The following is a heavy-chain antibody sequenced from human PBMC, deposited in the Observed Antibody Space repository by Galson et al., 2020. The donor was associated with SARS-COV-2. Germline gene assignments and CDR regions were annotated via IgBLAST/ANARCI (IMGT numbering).Heavy chain of an antibody. J-gene: IGHJ4*02. V-gene: IGHV4-39*01. CDR1: GGSISSSSDY. CDR2: IYYSGST. CDR3: ARQGDLQWFGEVPFDY. D-gene: IGHD3-10*01. Sequence: SETLSLTCTVSGGSISSSSDYWGWIRQPPGTGLEWIGSIYYSGSTYYNPSLKSRVTISVDTSKNQFSLKLSSVTAADTAVYYCARQGDLQWFGEVPFDYWGQGTLVTVSS.